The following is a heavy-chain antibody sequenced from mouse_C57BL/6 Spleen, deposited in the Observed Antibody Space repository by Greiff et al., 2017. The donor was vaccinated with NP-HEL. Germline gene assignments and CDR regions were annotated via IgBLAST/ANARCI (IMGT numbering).Heavy chain of an antibody. V-gene: IGHV5-9*01. J-gene: IGHJ3*01. CDR3: ARQIYYGTAWFAY. Sequence: EVKVVESGGGLVKPGGSLKLSCAASGFTFSSYTMSWVRQTPEKRLEWVATISGGGGNTYYPDSVKGRFTISRDNAKNTLYLQMSSLRSEDTALYYCARQIYYGTAWFAYWGQGTLVTVSA. CDR1: GFTFSSYT. D-gene: IGHD2-1*01. CDR2: ISGGGGNT.